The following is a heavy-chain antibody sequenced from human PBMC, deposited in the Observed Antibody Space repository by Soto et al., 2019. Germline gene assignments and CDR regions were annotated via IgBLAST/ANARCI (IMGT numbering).Heavy chain of an antibody. CDR1: GGSFSGYY. D-gene: IGHD6-13*01. J-gene: IGHJ6*03. Sequence: QVQLQQWGAGLLKPSETLSLTCAVYGGSFSGYYWSWIRQPPGKGLEWIGEINHSGSTNYNPSLKSRVTISVDTSKHQFSLKLSSVTAADTAVYYCARGTDLYSSSWNPKKVRYMDVWGKGTTVTVSS. CDR2: INHSGST. CDR3: ARGTDLYSSSWNPKKVRYMDV. V-gene: IGHV4-34*01.